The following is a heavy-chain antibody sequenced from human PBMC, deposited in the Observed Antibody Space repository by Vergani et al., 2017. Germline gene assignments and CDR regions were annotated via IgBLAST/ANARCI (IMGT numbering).Heavy chain of an antibody. CDR2: ISYDGMQK. CDR1: GFTSSYYG. V-gene: IGHV3-30*03. D-gene: IGHD2-15*01. J-gene: IGHJ4*02. Sequence: QVHLVESGGGVVQPGRSLRLSCVVSGFTSSYYGMHWVRQAPGKGLEWVAVISYDGMQKYYADSVKGRFTISRDNSKSTLYLQMNSLRTEDTAVYYCASKRVACRAAYCRSYDFWGPGTLVGVSS. CDR3: ASKRVACRAAYCRSYDF.